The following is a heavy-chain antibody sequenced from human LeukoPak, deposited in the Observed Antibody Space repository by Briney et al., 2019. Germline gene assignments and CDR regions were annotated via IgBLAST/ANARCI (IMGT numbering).Heavy chain of an antibody. J-gene: IGHJ4*02. CDR2: INPNSGGT. V-gene: IGHV1-2*02. CDR3: ARGSTRDYYELDY. D-gene: IGHD4-17*01. CDR1: GYTFTGYY. Sequence: ASVKVSCKASGYTFTGYYMHWVRQAPGQGLEWMGWINPNSGGTNYAQKFQGRVTMTRDTAISTAYVELTRLRSDDTAVYYCARGSTRDYYELDYWGQGTLVTVSS.